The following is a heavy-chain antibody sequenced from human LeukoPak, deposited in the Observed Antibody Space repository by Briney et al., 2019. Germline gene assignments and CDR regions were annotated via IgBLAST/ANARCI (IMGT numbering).Heavy chain of an antibody. CDR2: INPNSGGT. V-gene: IGHV1-2*02. CDR1: GGTFTGYY. CDR3: ARGGDRRHFDSSGYFYD. D-gene: IGHD3-22*01. Sequence: ASVKVSCKASGGTFTGYYIHWVRQAPGQGLEWMAWINPNSGGTNSAQKFQGRVSMTRDTSISTAYMELSGLKSDDTAVYYCARGGDRRHFDSSGYFYDWGQGTLVTVSS. J-gene: IGHJ4*02.